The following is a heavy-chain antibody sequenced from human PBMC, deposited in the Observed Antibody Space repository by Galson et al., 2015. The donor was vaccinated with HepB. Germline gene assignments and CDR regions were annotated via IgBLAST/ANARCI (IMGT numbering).Heavy chain of an antibody. CDR3: ARDTYYYASGSYGDY. V-gene: IGHV3-66*01. D-gene: IGHD3-10*01. Sequence: SLRLSCAASGFTVNSNSMSWVRQAPGKGLEWVSVMYTGGGTDYADSVKGRFTISRNNSKNTLYLQMNSLRAEDTAVYYCARDTYYYASGSYGDYWGQGTLVTVSS. CDR1: GFTVNSNS. J-gene: IGHJ4*02. CDR2: MYTGGGT.